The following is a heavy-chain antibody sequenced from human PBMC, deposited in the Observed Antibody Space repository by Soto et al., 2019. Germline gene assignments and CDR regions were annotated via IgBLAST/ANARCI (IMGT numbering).Heavy chain of an antibody. CDR2: ISYDGSNK. CDR1: GFTFSSYA. D-gene: IGHD6-13*01. Sequence: QVQLVESGGGVVQPGRSLRLSCAASGFTFSSYAMHWVRQAPGKGLEWVAVISYDGSNKYYADSVKGRFTISRDNFKNTVYLQMNSLRAEDTAVYYCARDLVAAAGFDYWGQGTLVTVSS. CDR3: ARDLVAAAGFDY. J-gene: IGHJ4*02. V-gene: IGHV3-30-3*01.